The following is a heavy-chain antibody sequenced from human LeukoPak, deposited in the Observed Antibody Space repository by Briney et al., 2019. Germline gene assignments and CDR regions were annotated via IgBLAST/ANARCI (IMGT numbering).Heavy chain of an antibody. V-gene: IGHV3-23*01. D-gene: IGHD2-2*01. Sequence: PGGSLRLSCAASGFTFSSYAMSWVRQAPGKVLEWVSAISGSGGSTYYADSVKGRFTISRDNSKNTLYLQMNSLRAEDTAVYYCAKVGSRRVAYLRPYDYWGQGTLVTVSS. CDR1: GFTFSSYA. CDR3: AKVGSRRVAYLRPYDY. CDR2: ISGSGGST. J-gene: IGHJ4*02.